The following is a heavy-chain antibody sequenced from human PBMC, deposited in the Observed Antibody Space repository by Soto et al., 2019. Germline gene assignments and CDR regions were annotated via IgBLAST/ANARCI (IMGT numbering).Heavy chain of an antibody. D-gene: IGHD3-10*01. CDR1: GGSMRSGDYS. V-gene: IGHV4-30-2*01. CDR2: IYYSGNT. J-gene: IGHJ4*02. Sequence: SETLSLTCAVSGGSMRSGDYSWSWIRQPPGKGLEWIGYIYYSGNTYYNPSLKSRVTISVDRSKNQFSLKLSSVTAAETAVYYXARGAGNHYGSGSLFDYWGQGILVTVSS. CDR3: ARGAGNHYGSGSLFDY.